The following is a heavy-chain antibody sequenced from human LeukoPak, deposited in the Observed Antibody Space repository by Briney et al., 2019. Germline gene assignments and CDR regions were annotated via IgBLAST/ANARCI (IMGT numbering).Heavy chain of an antibody. V-gene: IGHV3-30*18. CDR3: AKEGY. CDR1: GFTFSSYG. Sequence: QPGGSLRLPCAASGFTFSSYGMHWVRQAPGKGLEWVAVISYDGSNKYYADSVKGRFTISRDNSKNTLYLQMNSLRAEDTALYYCAKEGYWGQGTLVTVSS. CDR2: ISYDGSNK. J-gene: IGHJ4*02.